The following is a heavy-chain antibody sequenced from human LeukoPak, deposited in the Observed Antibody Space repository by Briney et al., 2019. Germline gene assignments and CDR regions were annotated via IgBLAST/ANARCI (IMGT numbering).Heavy chain of an antibody. CDR3: AKDVPLMGDAFDI. J-gene: IGHJ3*02. CDR1: GFTFSSYG. D-gene: IGHD3-16*01. V-gene: IGHV3-30*18. CDR2: ISYDGSNK. Sequence: GGSLRLSCAASGFTFSSYGMHWVRQAPGKGLEWVAVISYDGSNKYYADSVKGRFTISRDNSKNTLYLQMNSLRAEDTAVYYCAKDVPLMGDAFDIWGQGTMVTVSS.